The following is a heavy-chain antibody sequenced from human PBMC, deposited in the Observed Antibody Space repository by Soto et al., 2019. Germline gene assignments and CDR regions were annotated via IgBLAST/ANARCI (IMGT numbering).Heavy chain of an antibody. CDR2: IIPIFGTA. D-gene: IGHD3-16*02. CDR1: GGTFSSYA. CDR3: ASVWGSYRRPIHTEYYFDY. J-gene: IGHJ4*02. V-gene: IGHV1-69*13. Sequence: ASVKVSCKASGGTFSSYAISWVRQAPGQGLEWMGGIIPIFGTANYAQKFQGRVTITADESTSTAYMELSSLRSEDTAVYYCASVWGSYRRPIHTEYYFDYWGQGTLVTVSS.